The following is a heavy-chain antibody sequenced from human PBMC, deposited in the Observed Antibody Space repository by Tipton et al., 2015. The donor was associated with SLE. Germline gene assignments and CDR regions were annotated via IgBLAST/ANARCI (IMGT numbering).Heavy chain of an antibody. CDR2: IYYSGST. Sequence: LRLSCTVSGGSISSHYWSWIRQHPGKGLEWIGYIYYSGSTYYNPSLKSRVTISVDTSKNQFSLKLSSVTAADTAVYYCARDGSGSYYYYMDVWGKGTTVTVSS. D-gene: IGHD1-26*01. V-gene: IGHV4-31*02. CDR3: ARDGSGSYYYYMDV. J-gene: IGHJ6*03. CDR1: GGSISSHY.